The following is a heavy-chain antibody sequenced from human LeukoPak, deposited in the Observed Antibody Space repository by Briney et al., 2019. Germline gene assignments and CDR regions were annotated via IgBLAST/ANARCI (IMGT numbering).Heavy chain of an antibody. CDR3: ARGSYVGLSY. V-gene: IGHV4-59*12. CDR2: IYYSGST. J-gene: IGHJ4*02. D-gene: IGHD3-16*02. Sequence: SETLSLTCTVSGGSISSYYWSWIRQPPGKGLEWIGYIYYSGSTNYNPSLKSRVTISVDTSKNQFSLNLSSVTAADTAVYYCARGSYVGLSYWGQGTLVTVSS. CDR1: GGSISSYY.